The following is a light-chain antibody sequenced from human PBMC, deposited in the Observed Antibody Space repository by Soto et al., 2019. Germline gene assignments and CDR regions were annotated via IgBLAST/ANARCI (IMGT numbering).Light chain of an antibody. Sequence: PGEGITLSCSASQSVSSSYLTWYQQKPGQAPRLLIYGASTRATGIPARFSGSGSGTEFTLTISSLQSEDFAVYYCQQYNNWPPVTFGPGTKVDIK. V-gene: IGKV3-15*01. CDR2: GAS. J-gene: IGKJ3*01. CDR3: QQYNNWPPVT. CDR1: QSVSSSY.